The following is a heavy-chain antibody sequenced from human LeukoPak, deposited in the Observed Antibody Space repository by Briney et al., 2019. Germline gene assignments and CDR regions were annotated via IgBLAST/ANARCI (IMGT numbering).Heavy chain of an antibody. Sequence: GGSLRLSCAASGFTFSSYGMHWVRQAPGKGLEWVAVISYDGSNKYYADSVKGRFTISRDNSKNTLYLQMNSLRAEDTAVYYCAREPHDFWSGYLLIHEIYFDYWGQGTLVTVSS. J-gene: IGHJ4*02. CDR2: ISYDGSNK. CDR3: AREPHDFWSGYLLIHEIYFDY. D-gene: IGHD3-3*01. CDR1: GFTFSSYG. V-gene: IGHV3-30*03.